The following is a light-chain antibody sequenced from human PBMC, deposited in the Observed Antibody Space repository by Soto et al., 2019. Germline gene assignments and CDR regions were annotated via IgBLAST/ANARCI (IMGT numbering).Light chain of an antibody. CDR2: GAS. J-gene: IGKJ2*01. V-gene: IGKV3-20*01. Sequence: DIVLTQSPATLSLSLGERVTLSCRASQSVSDYSLAWYQQKPGQAPRLLIYGASNRATGIPDRFSGSASGTDFTLTIGRLEPEDCAVYFCQHFGSSSDAFGQGSKLEVK. CDR3: QHFGSSSDA. CDR1: QSVSDYS.